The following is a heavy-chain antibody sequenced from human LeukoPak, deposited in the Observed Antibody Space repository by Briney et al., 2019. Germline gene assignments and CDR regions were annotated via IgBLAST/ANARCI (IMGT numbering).Heavy chain of an antibody. CDR3: ARWVGRNNRFDY. D-gene: IGHD3-10*01. CDR1: GYTFTSYD. CDR2: MNPNSGNT. Sequence: ASVKVSCKASGYTFTSYDINWVRQATGQGLEWMGWMNPNSGNTGYAQKFQGRVTMTRNTSISTAYMELSSLRSEDTAVYYCARWVGRNNRFDYWGQGTLVTVSS. J-gene: IGHJ4*02. V-gene: IGHV1-8*01.